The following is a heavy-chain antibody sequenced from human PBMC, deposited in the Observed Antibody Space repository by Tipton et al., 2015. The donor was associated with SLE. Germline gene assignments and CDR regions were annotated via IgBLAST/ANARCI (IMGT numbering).Heavy chain of an antibody. CDR2: IYYSGST. CDR1: GYSISSGGYY. CDR3: ARDVVVAATDAFDI. V-gene: IGHV4-31*03. D-gene: IGHD2-2*01. J-gene: IGHJ3*02. Sequence: TLSLTCTVSGYSISSGGYYWSWIRQHPGKGLEWIGYIYYSGSTYYNPSLKSRVTISVDTSKNQFSLKLSSVTAADTAVYYCARDVVVAATDAFDIWGQGTMVTVSS.